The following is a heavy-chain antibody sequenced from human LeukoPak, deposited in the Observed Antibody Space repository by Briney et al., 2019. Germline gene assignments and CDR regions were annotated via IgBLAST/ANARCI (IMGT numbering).Heavy chain of an antibody. V-gene: IGHV4-30-2*01. CDR3: ARGRRVAMGPIDY. CDR1: GGSISSGGYY. Sequence: SQTLSLTCTVSGGSISSGGYYWSWIRQPPGKGLEWIGEINHSGSTNYNPSLKSRVTISVDTSKNQFSLKLSSVTAADTAVYYCARGRRVAMGPIDYWGQGTLVTVSS. J-gene: IGHJ4*02. D-gene: IGHD5-18*01. CDR2: INHSGST.